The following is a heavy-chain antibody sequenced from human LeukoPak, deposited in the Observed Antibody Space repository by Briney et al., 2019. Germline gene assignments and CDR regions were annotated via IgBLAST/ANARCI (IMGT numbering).Heavy chain of an antibody. J-gene: IGHJ4*02. CDR3: ARVRVGYSYGCFDY. D-gene: IGHD5-18*01. CDR2: IIPIFGTA. Sequence: SVKVSCKASGGTFSSYAISWVRQAPGQGLEWMGGIIPIFGTANYAQKFQGRVTITADESTSTAYMELSSLRSEDTAVYYCARVRVGYSYGCFDYWGQGTLVTVSS. CDR1: GGTFSSYA. V-gene: IGHV1-69*13.